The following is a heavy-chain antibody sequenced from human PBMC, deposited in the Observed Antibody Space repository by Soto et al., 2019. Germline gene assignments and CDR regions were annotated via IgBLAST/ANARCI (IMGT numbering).Heavy chain of an antibody. CDR1: GFTFSRYA. CDR3: AKDGKMRTKVWFPAGYGMDV. D-gene: IGHD3-10*01. V-gene: IGHV3-23*01. CDR2: ISVSGDNT. Sequence: GGSLRLSCAASGFTFSRYAMNWVRQAPGRGLQWISGISVSGDNTSYVESVRGRFTVYRDNSKNTLYLQMNNLRAEDTALYYCAKDGKMRTKVWFPAGYGMDVWGKGTTVTVS. J-gene: IGHJ6*04.